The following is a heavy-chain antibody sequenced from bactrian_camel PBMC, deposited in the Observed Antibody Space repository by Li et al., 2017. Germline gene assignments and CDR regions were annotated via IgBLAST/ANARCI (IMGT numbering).Heavy chain of an antibody. CDR1: RSLYSGAC. Sequence: QVQLVESGGGSVQAGGSLRLSCVASRSLYSGACVGWLRQAPGKEREGVAAIDSDGIASYADPVKGRFTISEDNAKTTVYLHMNNLKPEDTAMYYCAATIRPYSGCPGLNIVPLFQYWGRGTQVTVSS. J-gene: IGHJ4*01. CDR3: AATIRPYSGCPGLNIVPLFQY. V-gene: IGHV3S53*01. D-gene: IGHD4*01. CDR2: IDSDGIA.